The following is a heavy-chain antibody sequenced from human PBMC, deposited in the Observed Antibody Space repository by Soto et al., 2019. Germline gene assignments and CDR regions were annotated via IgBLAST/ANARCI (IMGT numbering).Heavy chain of an antibody. V-gene: IGHV1-18*04. CDR2: ISAYNGNT. CDR1: GYTFTSYG. CDR3: ARDRRRLTVVTDYYYYYYGMDV. D-gene: IGHD2-15*01. J-gene: IGHJ6*02. Sequence: GASVKVSCKASGYTFTSYGISWVRQAPGQGLEWMGWISAYNGNTNYAQKLQGRVTMTTDTSTSTAYMELRSLRSDDTAVYYCARDRRRLTVVTDYYYYYYGMDVWGQGTTVTVSS.